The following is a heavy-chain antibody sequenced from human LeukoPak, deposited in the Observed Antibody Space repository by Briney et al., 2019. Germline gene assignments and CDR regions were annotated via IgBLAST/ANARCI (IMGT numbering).Heavy chain of an antibody. CDR2: ISSSSSSI. Sequence: GGSLRLSCAASGFTFSSYSMNWVRQAPGKGLEWVSSISSSSSSIYYADSVKGRFTISRDNAKNSLYPQINSLRAEDTAVYYCASEDSYYYGMDVWGQGTTVTVSS. J-gene: IGHJ6*02. CDR1: GFTFSSYS. CDR3: ASEDSYYYGMDV. V-gene: IGHV3-21*01.